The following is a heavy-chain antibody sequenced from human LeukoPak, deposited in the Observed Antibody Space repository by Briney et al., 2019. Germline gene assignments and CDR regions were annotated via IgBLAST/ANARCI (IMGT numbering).Heavy chain of an antibody. Sequence: SETLSLTCTVSGGSISRYYWSWIRQPAGKGLEWIGRIYTSGSTNYNPYLKSRVTMSVNTSKNSFSLKLSSVTAADTAVYYCARGAYYASGNYFDYWGLGALVTVSS. CDR3: ARGAYYASGNYFDY. CDR1: GGSISRYY. V-gene: IGHV4-4*07. D-gene: IGHD3-10*01. CDR2: IYTSGST. J-gene: IGHJ4*02.